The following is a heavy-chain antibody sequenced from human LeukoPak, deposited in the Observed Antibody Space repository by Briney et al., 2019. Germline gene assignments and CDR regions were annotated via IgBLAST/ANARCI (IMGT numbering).Heavy chain of an antibody. V-gene: IGHV1-69*04. D-gene: IGHD5-24*01. J-gene: IGHJ4*02. CDR3: ARGIRDGFSFYFDY. Sequence: GASVKVSCKASGGTFNSYAINWVRQAPGQGLEWMGRIIPILDIANYAQKFQGRVTITADRSTGTAYMELSSLRSEDTAVYYCARGIRDGFSFYFDYWGQGTLVTVSS. CDR2: IIPILDIA. CDR1: GGTFNSYA.